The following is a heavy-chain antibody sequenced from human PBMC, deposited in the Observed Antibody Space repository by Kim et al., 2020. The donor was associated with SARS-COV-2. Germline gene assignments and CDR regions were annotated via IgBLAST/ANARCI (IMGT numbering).Heavy chain of an antibody. CDR1: GFTFSRYA. CDR2: ISDSGVRT. J-gene: IGHJ4*02. CDR3: EASDY. Sequence: GWSLRLSCAASGFTFSRYAMSWARQAPGKGLEWVSTISDSGVRTHYADSVKGRFTISRDNSKSTLFLQMNSLRAEDTAVYYCEASDYWGQGSLVTVSS. V-gene: IGHV3-23*01.